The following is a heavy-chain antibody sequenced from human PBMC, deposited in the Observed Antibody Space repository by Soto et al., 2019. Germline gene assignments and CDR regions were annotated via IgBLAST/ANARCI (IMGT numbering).Heavy chain of an antibody. V-gene: IGHV6-1*01. CDR2: THYRSKWYN. D-gene: IGHD5-18*01. J-gene: IGHJ4*02. Sequence: QVQLQQSGPGLVKPSQTLSLTCAISGDSVSSNSAAWSWIRLSPSRGLEWLGRTHYRSKWYNDYAVSVKSRITISPETSKNQFTLQLNSVTPDDTAVYYCAREGAWIQLWSSPFDYWGQGTLVTVSS. CDR3: AREGAWIQLWSSPFDY. CDR1: GDSVSSNSAA.